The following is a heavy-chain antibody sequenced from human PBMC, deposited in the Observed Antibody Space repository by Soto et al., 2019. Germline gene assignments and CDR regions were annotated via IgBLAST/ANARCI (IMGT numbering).Heavy chain of an antibody. V-gene: IGHV1-69*02. D-gene: IGHD2-21*02. CDR3: ARVYCGGDCYSGYYYYGMDV. Sequence: QVQLVQSGAEVKKPGSSVKVSCKASGGTFSSYPISWVRQAPGQGLEWMGRIIPILGIANYAQKFQGRVTITADKSTRTAYMELSSLRSEDTAVYYCARVYCGGDCYSGYYYYGMDVWGQGTTVTVSS. CDR2: IIPILGIA. CDR1: GGTFSSYP. J-gene: IGHJ6*02.